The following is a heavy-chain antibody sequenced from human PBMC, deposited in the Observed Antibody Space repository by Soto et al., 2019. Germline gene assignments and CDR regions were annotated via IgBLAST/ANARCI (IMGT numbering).Heavy chain of an antibody. J-gene: IGHJ4*02. CDR1: GFSLSTSRVG. CDR2: IYWDDSK. CDR3: AHKGPEDWPLDY. V-gene: IGHV2-5*02. D-gene: IGHD3-9*01. Sequence: QITLKESGPTLVRPTQTLTLTCAFSGFSLSTSRVGVGWIRQPPGKALEGLAVIYWDDSKHYSPSLRSRLTIPKDTAKYQGVLTMTNMDPMDTGTYYCAHKGPEDWPLDYWGQGNLVTVSS.